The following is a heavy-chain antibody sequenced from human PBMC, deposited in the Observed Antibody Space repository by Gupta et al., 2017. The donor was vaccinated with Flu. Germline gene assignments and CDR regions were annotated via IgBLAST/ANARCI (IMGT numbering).Heavy chain of an antibody. D-gene: IGHD1-26*01. Sequence: EVQLVESGGGLVQPGGSLRLSCAISGFTFSSYEMSWVRQAPGRGLEWIAFISQRGATYYTEPVRGRFSSSRDTAKNELYLQMSSLRDEDTSIEDCERGHWDKWGQGTPVTVSS. CDR2: ISQRGAT. V-gene: IGHV3-48*03. CDR1: GFTFSSYE. CDR3: ERGHWDK. J-gene: IGHJ4*02.